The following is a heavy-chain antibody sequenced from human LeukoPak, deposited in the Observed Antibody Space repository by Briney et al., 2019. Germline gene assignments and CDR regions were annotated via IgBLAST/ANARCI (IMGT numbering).Heavy chain of an antibody. V-gene: IGHV3-23*01. CDR3: VREAGYCAPVCVKTNWFDP. J-gene: IGHJ5*02. Sequence: AGGSLRLSCAASGFPFSSHAMSWVRQPPGKGLGWAAAISNGKTYYADSVRGRFAISRDDSTNTVYLHMNSLRDEDTALYHCVREAGYCAPVCVKTNWFDPWSQGTLVTVSS. CDR1: GFPFSSHA. D-gene: IGHD2-15*01. CDR2: ISNGKT.